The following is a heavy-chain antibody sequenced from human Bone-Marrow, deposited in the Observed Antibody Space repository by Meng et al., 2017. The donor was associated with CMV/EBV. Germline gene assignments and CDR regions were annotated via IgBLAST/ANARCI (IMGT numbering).Heavy chain of an antibody. CDR3: ARAITGTHSWGWFFDY. Sequence: SGPTLVKPTQALALTCTVSGFSVGASGMRVSWIRQAPGEAPEWLARIDWDDDEFYSTSLRTRLTISKDTSENQVILTMTNMDPMDTATYYCARAITGTHSWGWFFDYWGPGSLVTVSS. CDR1: GFSVGASGMR. D-gene: IGHD1-7*01. V-gene: IGHV2-70D*14. CDR2: IDWDDDE. J-gene: IGHJ4*02.